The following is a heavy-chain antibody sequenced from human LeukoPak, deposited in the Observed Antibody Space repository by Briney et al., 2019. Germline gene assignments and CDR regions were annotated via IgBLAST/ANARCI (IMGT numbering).Heavy chain of an antibody. V-gene: IGHV3-64*01. CDR3: ARDRTGTTRFNYYYYMDV. D-gene: IGHD1-1*01. CDR1: GFTFSSYA. Sequence: GGSLRLSCAASGFTFSSYAMHWVRQAPGKGLEYVSAISSNGGSTYYANSVKGRFTISRDNSKNTLYLQMGSLRAEDMAVYYCARDRTGTTRFNYYYYMDVWGKGTTVTVSS. J-gene: IGHJ6*03. CDR2: ISSNGGST.